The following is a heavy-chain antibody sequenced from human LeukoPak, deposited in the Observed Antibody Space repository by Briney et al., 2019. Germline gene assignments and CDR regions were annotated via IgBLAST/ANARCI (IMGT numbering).Heavy chain of an antibody. V-gene: IGHV4-59*02. D-gene: IGHD2-8*02. CDR1: GASVTQHY. Sequence: SETLSLTCTVSGASVTQHYWSWIRQPPGKGLEYIGYFYYDGSTNYTPSVRHRVTILVDTSKNQFTLNLRSVTAADTAKYYCTRGITGHYRSMGGFAFDIWGQGTVVAVSS. CDR2: FYYDGST. CDR3: TRGITGHYRSMGGFAFDI. J-gene: IGHJ3*02.